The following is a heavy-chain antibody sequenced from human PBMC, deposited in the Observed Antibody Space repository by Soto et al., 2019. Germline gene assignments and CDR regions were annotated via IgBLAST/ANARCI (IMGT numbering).Heavy chain of an antibody. CDR3: ARGITMVRGAPYYYYGMDV. CDR1: GGSFSGYY. J-gene: IGHJ6*02. V-gene: IGHV4-34*01. Sequence: PSETLSLPWAVYGGSFSGYYWSWIRQPPGKGLEWIGEINHSGSTNYNPSLKSRVTISVDTPKNQFSLKLSSVTAADTAVYYCARGITMVRGAPYYYYGMDVWGQGTTVTVSS. D-gene: IGHD3-10*01. CDR2: INHSGST.